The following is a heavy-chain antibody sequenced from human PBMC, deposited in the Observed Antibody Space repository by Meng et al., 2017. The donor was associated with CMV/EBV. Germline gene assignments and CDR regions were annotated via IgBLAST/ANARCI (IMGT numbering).Heavy chain of an antibody. CDR2: IKSKTDGGTT. D-gene: IGHD1-26*01. J-gene: IGHJ4*02. Sequence: GESLKISCAASGFTFSSYGMHWVRQAPGKGLEWVGRIKSKTDGGTTDYAAPVKGRFTISRDDSKNTLYLQMNSLKTEDTAVYYCTTDDGRGAHSGSYWGWGQGTLVTVSS. CDR1: GFTFSSYG. CDR3: TTDDGRGAHSGSYWG. V-gene: IGHV3-15*01.